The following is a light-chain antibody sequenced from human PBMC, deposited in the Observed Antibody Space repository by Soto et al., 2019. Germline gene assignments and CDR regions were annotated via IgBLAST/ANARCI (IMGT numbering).Light chain of an antibody. CDR3: QQRSNWPRFT. J-gene: IGKJ3*01. Sequence: EKVMTQSPATLSVSPGERATLSCRASQSVSSYLAWYQQKPGQAPRLLIYDASNRATGIPARFSGSGSGTDFTLTISSLEPEDFAVYYGQQRSNWPRFTFGPGTKVDIK. CDR1: QSVSSY. V-gene: IGKV3-11*01. CDR2: DAS.